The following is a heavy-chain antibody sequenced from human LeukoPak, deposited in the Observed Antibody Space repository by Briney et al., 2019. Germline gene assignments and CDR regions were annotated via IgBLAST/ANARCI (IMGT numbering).Heavy chain of an antibody. CDR2: ISGSGGST. D-gene: IGHD1-20*01. CDR3: AKGWYNWNDVRAGNFDY. CDR1: GFTFSSYA. J-gene: IGHJ4*02. Sequence: PGGSLRLSCAASGFTFSSYAMSWVRQAPGKGLEWVSAISGSGGSTYYADSVKGRFTISRDNSKNTLYLQMNSLRAEDTAVYYCAKGWYNWNDVRAGNFDYWGQGTLVTVSS. V-gene: IGHV3-23*01.